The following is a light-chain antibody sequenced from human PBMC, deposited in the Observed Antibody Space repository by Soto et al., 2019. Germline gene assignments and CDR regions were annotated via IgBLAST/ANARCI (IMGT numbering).Light chain of an antibody. CDR3: LQDYNYPYT. CDR1: QGIKND. Sequence: AIQMTQSPSSLSASVGDRVTIACRASQGIKNDLAWYQQKPGKAPKLLIYAASSFHSGVSSRFSGSGSGTDFTLTISSLQPEDFATYYCLQDYNYPYTFGQGTKLAIK. CDR2: AAS. J-gene: IGKJ2*01. V-gene: IGKV1-6*01.